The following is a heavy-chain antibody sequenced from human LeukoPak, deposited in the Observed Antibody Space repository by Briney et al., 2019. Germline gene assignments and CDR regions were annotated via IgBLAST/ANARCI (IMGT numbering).Heavy chain of an antibody. CDR1: GGSFSGYY. J-gene: IGHJ3*02. CDR3: VRHCCSSPSKRTFDI. CDR2: INHSGST. D-gene: IGHD2-15*01. Sequence: TLSLTCAVYGGSFSGYYWSWIRQPPGKGLEWIGEINHSGSTNYNPSLKSRIIISVDTSKNQFSLQLSSVTAADTAVYYCVRHCCSSPSKRTFDIWGQGTLVAVSS. V-gene: IGHV4-34*01.